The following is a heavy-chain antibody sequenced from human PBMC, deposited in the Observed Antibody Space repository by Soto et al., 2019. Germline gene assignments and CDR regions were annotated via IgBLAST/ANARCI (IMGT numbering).Heavy chain of an antibody. CDR2: ISSSSSTI. D-gene: IGHD2-2*01. CDR1: GFTFSSYS. Sequence: EVQLVESGGGLVQPGGSLRLSCAASGFTFSSYSMNWVRQAPGQGLEWVSYISSSSSTIYYADSVKGRFTISRDNAKNSLYLQMNSLRDEDTAVYYCARDALFCSSTSCYGAPYYYYYGMDVWGQGTTVTVSS. J-gene: IGHJ6*02. V-gene: IGHV3-48*02. CDR3: ARDALFCSSTSCYGAPYYYYYGMDV.